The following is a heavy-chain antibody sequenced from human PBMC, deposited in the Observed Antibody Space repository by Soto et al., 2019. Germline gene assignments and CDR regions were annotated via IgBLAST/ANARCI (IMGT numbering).Heavy chain of an antibody. Sequence: EVQLVDSGGGLVQPGGSLRLSCAASGFIFSTYVMSWVRQAPGKGLEWVSSISDSGGTSYYADSVKGRFTISRYNSKNTLYLQMNSLRAEDTAIYYCAKRPRALLTFDYWGQGTLVTVSS. CDR3: AKRPRALLTFDY. J-gene: IGHJ4*02. CDR2: ISDSGGTS. V-gene: IGHV3-23*04. D-gene: IGHD1-26*01. CDR1: GFIFSTYV.